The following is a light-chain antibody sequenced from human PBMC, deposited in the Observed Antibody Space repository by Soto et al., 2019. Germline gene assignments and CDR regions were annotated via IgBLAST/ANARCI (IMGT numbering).Light chain of an antibody. J-gene: IGKJ1*01. V-gene: IGKV4-1*01. CDR3: QQAYSTPRT. Sequence: DIVMTQSPDSLAVSLGERATINCKSSQSVLYSSNKKNYLAWYQQKSGQSPKVLIYWASTRESGVPDRFSGSGSGTDLTLTISSLQAEDAAVYYCQQAYSTPRTFGQGTKGEIK. CDR1: QSVLYSSNKKNY. CDR2: WAS.